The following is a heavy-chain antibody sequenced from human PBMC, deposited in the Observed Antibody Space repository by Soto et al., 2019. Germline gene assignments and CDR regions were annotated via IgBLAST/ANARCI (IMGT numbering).Heavy chain of an antibody. V-gene: IGHV1-18*01. Sequence: QVQLVQSGAEVKKPGASVKVSCKASGYTFASYGISWVRQAPGQGLEWMGWISAYNGNTNYAQKFQGRVTMTTDTFTRTAYMEVRSLRSDDAAGYYCAREGTCSSTSCPTYFSFGMDVWGQGTTVTVSS. D-gene: IGHD2-2*01. CDR2: ISAYNGNT. CDR1: GYTFASYG. J-gene: IGHJ6*02. CDR3: AREGTCSSTSCPTYFSFGMDV.